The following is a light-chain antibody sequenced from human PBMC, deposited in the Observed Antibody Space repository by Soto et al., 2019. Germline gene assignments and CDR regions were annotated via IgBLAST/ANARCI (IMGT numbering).Light chain of an antibody. CDR3: MQALQTPVT. CDR2: LGS. V-gene: IGKV2-28*01. CDR1: QSLVHSNGYTY. J-gene: IGKJ5*01. Sequence: IVMTKYPLSLPVTPGEPASISCRSSQSLVHSNGYTYLDWYLQKPGQSPHLLIYLGSNRASGVPDRLSGSGSGTDFTLRISRVEAEDVGVYYCMQALQTPVTFGQGTRLEIK.